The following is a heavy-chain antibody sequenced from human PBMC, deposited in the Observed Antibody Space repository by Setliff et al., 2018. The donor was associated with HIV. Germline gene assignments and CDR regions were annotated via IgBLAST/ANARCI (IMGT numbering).Heavy chain of an antibody. CDR2: ISSSGRTI. J-gene: IGHJ3*01. CDR3: ARDIPPEYPGFDL. Sequence: PGGSLRLSCAASGFTFSNYAMNWIRQAPGKGLEWISSISSSGRTIKYADSVKGRFTISRDNAKRSLYLQMNSLRVEDTAVYYCARDIPPEYPGFDLWGQGTVVTVSS. CDR1: GFTFSNYA. D-gene: IGHD6-6*01. V-gene: IGHV3-11*04.